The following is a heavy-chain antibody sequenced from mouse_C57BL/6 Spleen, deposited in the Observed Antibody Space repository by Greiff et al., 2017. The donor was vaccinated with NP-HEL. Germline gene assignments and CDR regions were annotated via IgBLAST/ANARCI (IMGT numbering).Heavy chain of an antibody. CDR2: IYPGDGDT. CDR1: GYAFSSSW. V-gene: IGHV1-82*01. Sequence: VQLQESGPELVKPGASVKISCKASGYAFSSSWMNWVKQRPGKGLEWIGRIYPGDGDTNYNGKFKGKATLTADKSSSTAYMQLSSLTSEVSAVYFCARQLRLLAYWGQGTLVTVSA. CDR3: ARQLRLLAY. J-gene: IGHJ3*01. D-gene: IGHD3-2*02.